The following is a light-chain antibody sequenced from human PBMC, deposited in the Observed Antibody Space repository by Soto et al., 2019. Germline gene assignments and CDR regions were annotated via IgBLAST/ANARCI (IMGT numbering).Light chain of an antibody. V-gene: IGLV2-14*01. J-gene: IGLJ1*01. CDR1: SSDVGRYNY. CDR2: DVS. CDR3: SSYASSSTYV. Sequence: QSVLTQPASVSGSPGQSITISCTGTSSDVGRYNYVSWYQQHPGKAPKLLIYDVSNRPSGVSNRFSGSKSGNTASLTISGLQAEDEADDYCSSYASSSTYVFGTGTKLTVL.